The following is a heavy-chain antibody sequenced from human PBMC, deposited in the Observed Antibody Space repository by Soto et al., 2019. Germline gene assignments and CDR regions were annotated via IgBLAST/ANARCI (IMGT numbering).Heavy chain of an antibody. V-gene: IGHV3-48*01. D-gene: IGHD2-15*01. CDR3: ARDKGSSQLDY. CDR2: ISSSSRTI. CDR1: GFTFSSYS. J-gene: IGHJ4*02. Sequence: GGSLRLSCAASGFTFSSYSMNWARQAPGKELEWISYISSSSRTIYYPDSVKGRFTISRDNAKNSLYLQMNSLRAEDTAVYYCARDKGSSQLDYWGQGTPVTVSS.